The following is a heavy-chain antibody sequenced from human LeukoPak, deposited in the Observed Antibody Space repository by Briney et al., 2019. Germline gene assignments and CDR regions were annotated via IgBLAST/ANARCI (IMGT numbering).Heavy chain of an antibody. D-gene: IGHD3-9*01. J-gene: IGHJ4*02. Sequence: GASVKVSCKVSGYTLTELAMHWVRQAPGKGLEWMGGFNPEDGEKIYAQKFQGRVTMTRDTSTSTVYMELSSLRSEDTAVYYCARDNRVPRYFDWLHLSFDYWGQGTLVTVSS. CDR3: ARDNRVPRYFDWLHLSFDY. CDR1: GYTLTELA. V-gene: IGHV1-24*01. CDR2: FNPEDGEK.